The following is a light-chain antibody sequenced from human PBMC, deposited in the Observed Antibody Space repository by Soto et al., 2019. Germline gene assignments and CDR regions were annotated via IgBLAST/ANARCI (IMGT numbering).Light chain of an antibody. CDR3: QQYNNWPLLT. CDR1: QSVRSN. CDR2: GAS. Sequence: EIVMTQSPATLSVSPGERATLSCRASQSVRSNLAWYQQKPGQAPRLLIYGASTRATGIPARFSGSGSGTECTLTISSLQSEDLAVYYCQQYNNWPLLTFGGGTKVEIK. J-gene: IGKJ4*01. V-gene: IGKV3-15*01.